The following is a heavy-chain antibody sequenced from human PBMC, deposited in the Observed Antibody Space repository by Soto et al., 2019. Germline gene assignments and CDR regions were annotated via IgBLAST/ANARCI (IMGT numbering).Heavy chain of an antibody. CDR1: GGSFSGSY. J-gene: IGHJ6*02. V-gene: IGHV4-34*01. CDR2: INHSGST. CDR3: ARVSGIYYYGMDV. Sequence: QVQLQQWGAGLLKPSETLSLTCAVYGGSFSGSYWSWIRQPPGKGLEWIGEINHSGSTNYNPSLKSRVTISVDTSKNQFSLKRSSVTAADTAVYYCARVSGIYYYGMDVWGQGTTVTVSS. D-gene: IGHD3-10*01.